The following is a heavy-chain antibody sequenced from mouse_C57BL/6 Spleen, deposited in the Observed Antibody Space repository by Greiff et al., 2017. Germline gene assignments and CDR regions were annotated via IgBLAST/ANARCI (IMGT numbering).Heavy chain of an antibody. D-gene: IGHD1-1*01. J-gene: IGHJ2*01. V-gene: IGHV6-6*01. Sequence: EVKLMESGGGLVQPGGSMKLSCAASGFTFSDAWMDWVRQSPEKGLEWVAEIRNKANNHATYYAESVKGSFTISRDDSKSSVYLQMNSLRAEDTGIYYCTGITTVENYFDYWGQGTTLTLSS. CDR3: TGITTVENYFDY. CDR2: IRNKANNHAT. CDR1: GFTFSDAW.